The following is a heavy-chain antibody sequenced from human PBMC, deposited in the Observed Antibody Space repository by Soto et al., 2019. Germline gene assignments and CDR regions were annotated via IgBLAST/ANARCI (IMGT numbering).Heavy chain of an antibody. V-gene: IGHV3-23*01. CDR1: GFTFNSYA. J-gene: IGHJ4*02. CDR3: AKNGGIAVSPIDY. Sequence: GGSLRLSCAASGFTFNSYAMTWARRDPGKGLEGVSGVSGKGVRTYSADSVKGRFTISRDNSKNTLYLQMSSLRAEDTAVYYCAKNGGIAVSPIDYWGQGTLVTVS. CDR2: VSGKGVRT. D-gene: IGHD6-19*01.